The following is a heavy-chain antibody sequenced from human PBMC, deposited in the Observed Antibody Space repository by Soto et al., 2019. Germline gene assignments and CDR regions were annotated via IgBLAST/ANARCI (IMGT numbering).Heavy chain of an antibody. Sequence: SGPTLVNPTQTLTLTCTFSGFSLSTSGVGVGWIRQPPGKALEWLGIIFWDDDKRYRPSLKSRLTITKDTSKNQLVLTMTNMDPVDTATYYCAHLPWKQLWPRAPVVNWGQGTPVTVPQ. D-gene: IGHD5-18*01. V-gene: IGHV2-5*02. CDR2: IFWDDDK. J-gene: IGHJ4*02. CDR1: GFSLSTSGVG. CDR3: AHLPWKQLWPRAPVVN.